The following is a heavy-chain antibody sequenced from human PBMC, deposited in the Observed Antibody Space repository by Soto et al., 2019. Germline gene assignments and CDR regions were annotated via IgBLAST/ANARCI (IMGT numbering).Heavy chain of an antibody. Sequence: QVQLQQSGPGLVKPSQTLSLTCAISGDSVSTNSATWDWIRQSPSRGLEWLGRTYYRSNWYTDYAVSLNGRITISPDTSNNQLSLQLTSVTPDDTAVYYCARLIGDSWLDSWGQGTLVTVSS. CDR3: ARLIGDSWLDS. J-gene: IGHJ5*01. V-gene: IGHV6-1*01. CDR2: TYYRSNWYT. CDR1: GDSVSTNSAT.